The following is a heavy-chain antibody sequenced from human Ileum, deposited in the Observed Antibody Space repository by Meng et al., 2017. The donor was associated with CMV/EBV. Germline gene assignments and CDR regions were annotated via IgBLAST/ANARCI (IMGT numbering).Heavy chain of an antibody. Sequence: QVQLQQGGAGLLKPSDDLSPTFAVYGGPFSGYYWTWIRQSPGRGLEWIGEIDHSGSTNCIPSLKSRVTMSVDTPNNQFSLKLSSVTAADTAVYYCARGRWRGYISGYMYNWFDPWGQGTLVTVSS. V-gene: IGHV4-34*01. J-gene: IGHJ5*02. CDR3: ARGRWRGYISGYMYNWFDP. CDR1: GGPFSGYY. CDR2: IDHSGST. D-gene: IGHD5-18*01.